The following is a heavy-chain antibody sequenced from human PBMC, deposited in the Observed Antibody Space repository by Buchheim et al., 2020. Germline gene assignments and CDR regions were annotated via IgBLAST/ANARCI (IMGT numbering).Heavy chain of an antibody. J-gene: IGHJ4*02. CDR1: GFTFTNYA. Sequence: EVLLLESGGRLVQPGGSLRLSCAASGFTFTNYAMSWVRQAPGKRLEWVSGISSTSIRTDFADSVKGRFTISRDNYNDTPYLQRNSLRAEDTAVYYCAKTGDGYYQYYFDHWGQGTL. D-gene: IGHD5-24*01. V-gene: IGHV3-23*01. CDR2: ISSTSIRT. CDR3: AKTGDGYYQYYFDH.